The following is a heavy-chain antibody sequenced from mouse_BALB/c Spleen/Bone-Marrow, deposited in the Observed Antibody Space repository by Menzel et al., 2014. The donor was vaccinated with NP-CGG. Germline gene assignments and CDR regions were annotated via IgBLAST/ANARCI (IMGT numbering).Heavy chain of an antibody. CDR1: GFTFADYY. Sequence: DVKLVESGGGLVQPGGSLRLSCATSGFTFADYYMNWVRQPPGKALEWLGFIRNKANGYTTEYSASVKSWFTISRDNSQNILYLQMNTLRVDDSATYYCARDKGRVFFDYWGQGTTLTVSS. CDR3: ARDKGRVFFDY. CDR2: IRNKANGYTT. V-gene: IGHV7-3*02. J-gene: IGHJ2*01.